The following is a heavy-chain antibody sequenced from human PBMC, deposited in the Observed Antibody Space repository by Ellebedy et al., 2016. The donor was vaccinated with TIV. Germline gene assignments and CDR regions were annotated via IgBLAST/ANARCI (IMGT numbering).Heavy chain of an antibody. CDR2: IHYSGTT. CDR3: ARQAITGIGDFDS. CDR1: GGSINGYF. J-gene: IGHJ4*02. V-gene: IGHV4-59*08. Sequence: SETLSLTCTVSGGSINGYFWSWIRQPPGKGLQWIGYIHYSGTTKYNPSLKSRVSISVDTSENQFSLKLSSVTAADTAVYYCARQAITGIGDFDSWGQGALVTVSS. D-gene: IGHD6-13*01.